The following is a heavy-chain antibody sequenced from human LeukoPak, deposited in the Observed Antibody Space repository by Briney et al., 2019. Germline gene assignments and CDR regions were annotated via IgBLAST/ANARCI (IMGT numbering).Heavy chain of an antibody. CDR3: WGKGYSGSYSTHDTDI. J-gene: IGHJ3*02. CDR1: GFTFSSYS. D-gene: IGHD1-26*01. Sequence: GSLRLSCAASGFTFSSYSMNWVRQAPGKGLEWVSSISSSSSCIYYADSVKGRFTISRDNAKNSLYLQMNSLRAEDTAVYYCWGKGYSGSYSTHDTDIWGQGTMVTVSS. V-gene: IGHV3-21*01. CDR2: ISSSSSCI.